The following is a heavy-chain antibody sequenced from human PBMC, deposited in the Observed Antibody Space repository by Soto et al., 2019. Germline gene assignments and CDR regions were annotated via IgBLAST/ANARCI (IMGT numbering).Heavy chain of an antibody. J-gene: IGHJ4*02. CDR1: GYTFTGYY. D-gene: IGHD5-12*01. Sequence: ASVKVSCQASGYTFTGYYIHWVRQAPGQGLEWMGWTNPNNGDTNFAQKFQGRVTMTRDTSTSTAYMELSSLRFDDTAVYYCARHSGYDYVFDYWGQGTLVTVSS. CDR2: TNPNNGDT. V-gene: IGHV1-2*02. CDR3: ARHSGYDYVFDY.